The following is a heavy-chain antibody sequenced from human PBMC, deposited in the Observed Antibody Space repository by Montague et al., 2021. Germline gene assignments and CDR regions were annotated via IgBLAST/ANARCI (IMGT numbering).Heavy chain of an antibody. Sequence: SETLSLTCSVSGGSISRRPYYWAWIRQPPGKGLEWIATISYNGSPYYDSALKSRVTISVDTSKNQLSLRLTSVTATDTAVYYCARLTFAIGDTPEVFDIWGQGTTVTVSS. J-gene: IGHJ3*02. V-gene: IGHV4-39*01. D-gene: IGHD3/OR15-3a*01. CDR2: ISYNGSP. CDR1: GGSISRRPYY. CDR3: ARLTFAIGDTPEVFDI.